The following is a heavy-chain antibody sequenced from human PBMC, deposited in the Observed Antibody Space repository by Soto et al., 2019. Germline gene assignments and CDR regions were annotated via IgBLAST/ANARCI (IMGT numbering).Heavy chain of an antibody. J-gene: IGHJ5*02. CDR2: IYYSGST. CDR1: GGSISSYY. Sequence: SETLSLTCTVSGGSISSYYWSWIRQPPGKGLEWIGYIYYSGSTNYNPSLKSRVTISVDTSKNQFSLKLSSVTAADTAVYYCARDAIAAAGRDNWFDPWGQGTLVTVSS. V-gene: IGHV4-59*01. CDR3: ARDAIAAAGRDNWFDP. D-gene: IGHD6-13*01.